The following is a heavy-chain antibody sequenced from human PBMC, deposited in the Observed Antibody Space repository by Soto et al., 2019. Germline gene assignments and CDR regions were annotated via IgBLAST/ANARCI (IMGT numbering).Heavy chain of an antibody. D-gene: IGHD3-22*01. V-gene: IGHV3-15*07. CDR1: DFNFSNAW. CDR3: TTESYSTMIVAGFAY. CDR2: IKSKTDGGTT. Sequence: GGALRLSCAASDFNFSNAWINWVRQAPGKGLEWVGRIKSKTDGGTTDFAAPVKGRFAISRDDSKNMVYLQMNSLKTQDTGIYYCTTESYSTMIVAGFAYGGHGTLVPVSS. J-gene: IGHJ4*01.